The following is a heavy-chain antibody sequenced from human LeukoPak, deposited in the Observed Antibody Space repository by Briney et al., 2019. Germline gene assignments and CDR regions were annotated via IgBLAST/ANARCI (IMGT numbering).Heavy chain of an antibody. CDR3: ARYSSGWRSFDI. Sequence: SETLSLTCAVSGGSISSSNWWSWVRQPPGKGLEWIGEIYHSGSTNYNPSLKSRVTISVDKSKNQFPLKLSSVTAADTAVYYCARYSSGWRSFDIWGQGTMVTVSS. D-gene: IGHD6-19*01. CDR1: GGSISSSNW. J-gene: IGHJ3*02. CDR2: IYHSGST. V-gene: IGHV4-4*02.